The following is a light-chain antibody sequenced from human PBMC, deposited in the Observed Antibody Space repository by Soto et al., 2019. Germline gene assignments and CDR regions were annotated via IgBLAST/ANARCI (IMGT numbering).Light chain of an antibody. CDR3: QQYDSYSQT. J-gene: IGKJ1*01. CDR2: DAS. Sequence: DIQMTQSPSTLSASVGDRVTITCRASQTISSWLAWYQQKPGKAPNLLIYDASSLESGVPSRFSGSGSGTEFTLTISSLQPDDFAPYYCQQYDSYSQTFCQGTQVEIK. CDR1: QTISSW. V-gene: IGKV1-5*01.